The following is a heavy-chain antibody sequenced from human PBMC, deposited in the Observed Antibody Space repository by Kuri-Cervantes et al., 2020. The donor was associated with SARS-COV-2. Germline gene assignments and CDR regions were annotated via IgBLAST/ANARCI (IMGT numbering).Heavy chain of an antibody. CDR3: ARDVIAARPSRGAFDI. CDR1: GFTFSSYS. CDR2: ISSSSSTI. V-gene: IGHV3-48*01. D-gene: IGHD6-6*01. Sequence: GESLKISCAASGFTFSSYSMNWVRQAPGKGLEWVSYISSSSSTIYYADSVEGRFTISRDNAKNSLYLQMNSLRAEDTAVYYCARDVIAARPSRGAFDIWGQGTMVTVSS. J-gene: IGHJ3*02.